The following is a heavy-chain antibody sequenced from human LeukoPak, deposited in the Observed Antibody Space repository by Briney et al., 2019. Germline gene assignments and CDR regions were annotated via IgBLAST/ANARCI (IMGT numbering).Heavy chain of an antibody. D-gene: IGHD3-10*01. CDR1: GFTFSSYW. Sequence: PGGSLRLSCAASGFTFSSYWMHWVRQAPGKGLVWVSRINSDGSSTSYADSVKGRFTISRDNAKNTLYLQMNSLRAEDTAVYYCTVSGSYYSSSDNWFDPWGQGTLVTVSS. V-gene: IGHV3-74*01. CDR3: TVSGSYYSSSDNWFDP. J-gene: IGHJ5*02. CDR2: INSDGSST.